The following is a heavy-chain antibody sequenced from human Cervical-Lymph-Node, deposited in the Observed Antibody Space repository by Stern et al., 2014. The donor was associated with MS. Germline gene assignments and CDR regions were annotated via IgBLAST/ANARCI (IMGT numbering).Heavy chain of an antibody. CDR3: ARKSLSMDHYFDS. V-gene: IGHV4-59*01. CDR2: IYYTGTT. Sequence: VQLVESGPGLVKPSETLSPTCTVSGASLSSYYWNWIRQPPGKGLEWIGYIYYTGTTNYNPSLKGRVAISLDTSKNQFSLILRSVSAADTAVYYCARKSLSMDHYFDSWGQGTLVTVSS. D-gene: IGHD2-2*03. J-gene: IGHJ4*02. CDR1: GASLSSYY.